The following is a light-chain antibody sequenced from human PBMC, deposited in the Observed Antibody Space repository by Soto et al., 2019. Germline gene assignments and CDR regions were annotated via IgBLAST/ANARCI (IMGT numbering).Light chain of an antibody. J-gene: IGKJ1*01. CDR3: QQYNNYWT. V-gene: IGKV1-5*03. Sequence: DIPMTQSPSTLSASVGDRVTITCRASQSISYWLAWYQQKPGKAPNLLIYKASSLESGVPSRFSGSGSGTEFTLTFSSLQPDDFATYYCQQYNNYWTFGQGTKVEIK. CDR2: KAS. CDR1: QSISYW.